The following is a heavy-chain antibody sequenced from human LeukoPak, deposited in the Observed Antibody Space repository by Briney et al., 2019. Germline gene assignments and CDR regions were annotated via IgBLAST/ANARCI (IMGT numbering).Heavy chain of an antibody. V-gene: IGHV1-46*01. CDR3: AREREDSYYFDY. CDR2: IKISGGSS. Sequence: GASVKVSCKASGYTFTKSYIHWVRQAPGQRLEWMGIIKISGGSSTYAQMFQGRLTMTRDTSTRTVYMEMSSLTSEDTALYYCAREREDSYYFDYWGQGTLVTVSS. CDR1: GYTFTKSY. J-gene: IGHJ4*02. D-gene: IGHD5-18*01.